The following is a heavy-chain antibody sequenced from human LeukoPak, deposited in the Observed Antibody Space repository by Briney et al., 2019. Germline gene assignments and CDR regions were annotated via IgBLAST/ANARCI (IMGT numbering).Heavy chain of an antibody. Sequence: PSETLSLTCAVYGGSFSNYYWSWIRQPPGKGLEWNGEINDSGRTNYNPSLMSRVTISVDTSKNQFSLRLNSVTATDTAVYYCARRWNYGRNYYIDVWGKGATVSVSS. CDR1: GGSFSNYY. V-gene: IGHV4-34*01. CDR3: ARRWNYGRNYYIDV. J-gene: IGHJ6*03. D-gene: IGHD1-7*01. CDR2: INDSGRT.